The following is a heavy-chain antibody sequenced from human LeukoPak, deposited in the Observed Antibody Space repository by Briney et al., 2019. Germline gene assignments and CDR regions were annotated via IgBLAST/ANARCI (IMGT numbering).Heavy chain of an antibody. CDR2: IYSGGST. V-gene: IGHV3-66*01. CDR1: GFTVSSNY. D-gene: IGHD4-17*01. Sequence: GGSLRLSCAASGFTVSSNYMSWVREAPGKGLEWVSVIYSGGSTYYADSVKGRFTISRDNSKNTLYLQMNSLRAEDTAVYYCARDYGDYYFDYWGQGTLVTVSS. CDR3: ARDYGDYYFDY. J-gene: IGHJ4*02.